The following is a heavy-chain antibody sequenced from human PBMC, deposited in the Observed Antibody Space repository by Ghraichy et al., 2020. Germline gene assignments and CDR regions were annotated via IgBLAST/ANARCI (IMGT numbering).Heavy chain of an antibody. Sequence: SETLSLTCTVSGGSISSSSYYWGWIRQPPGKGLEWIGSIYYSGSTYYNPSLKSRVTISVDTSKNQFSLKLSSVTAADTAVYYCARVQSSSWYYYYYMDVWGKGTTVTVSS. J-gene: IGHJ6*03. CDR3: ARVQSSSWYYYYYMDV. CDR1: GGSISSSSYY. D-gene: IGHD6-13*01. V-gene: IGHV4-39*01. CDR2: IYYSGST.